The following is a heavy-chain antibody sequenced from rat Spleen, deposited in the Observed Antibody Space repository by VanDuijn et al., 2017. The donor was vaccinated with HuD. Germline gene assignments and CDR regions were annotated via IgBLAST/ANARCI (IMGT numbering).Heavy chain of an antibody. CDR1: GFSLSRHG. J-gene: IGHJ2*01. V-gene: IGHV5-29*01. CDR3: ARGGFFRF. Sequence: VQLKESGPGLVQPSQTLSLTCTVSGFSLSRHGVIWVRQPPGKGLEWVATITSGGSNTYYPDSVKGRFTISRDNAKSTLYLQMNSLRSEDTATYYCARGGFFRFWGQGVMVTVSS. CDR2: ITSGGSNT. D-gene: IGHD1-6*01.